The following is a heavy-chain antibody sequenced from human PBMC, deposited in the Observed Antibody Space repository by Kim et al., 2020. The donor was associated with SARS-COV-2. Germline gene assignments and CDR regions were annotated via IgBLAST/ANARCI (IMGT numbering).Heavy chain of an antibody. CDR1: GFTFSSYG. J-gene: IGHJ6*02. D-gene: IGHD1-26*01. V-gene: IGHV3-33*01. CDR3: ARDLLVGATSYGMDV. Sequence: GGSLRLSCAASGFTFSSYGMHWVRQAPGKGLEWVAVIWYDGSNKYYADSVKGRFTISRDNSKNTLYLQMNSLRAEDTAVYYCARDLLVGATSYGMDVWGRETTVTVSS. CDR2: IWYDGSNK.